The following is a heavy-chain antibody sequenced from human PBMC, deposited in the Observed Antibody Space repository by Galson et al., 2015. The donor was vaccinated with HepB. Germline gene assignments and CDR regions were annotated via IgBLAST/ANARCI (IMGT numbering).Heavy chain of an antibody. V-gene: IGHV5-51*01. J-gene: IGHJ4*02. CDR2: IYPDDSDT. D-gene: IGHD2-15*01. CDR1: GYSFTSYW. CDR3: TRHPLGYCSGGTCSEVFGDY. Sequence: QSGAEMKKPGESLKISCKGSGYSFTSYWIGWVRQMPGKGLEWMGIIYPDDSDTRYSPSFQGQVTISVDKSISTAYLQWSSLKASDTAMYYCTRHPLGYCSGGTCSEVFGDYWGQGTLVTVSS.